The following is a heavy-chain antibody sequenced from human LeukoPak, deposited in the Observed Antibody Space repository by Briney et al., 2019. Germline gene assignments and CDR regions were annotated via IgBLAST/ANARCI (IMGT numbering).Heavy chain of an antibody. Sequence: ASVKVSCKASGYTFINNWMHWVRQAPGQGLEWIGLINPTGTGTLYAQKFQGRVTMTRDMSTSTDYMELSSLRSDDTAVYYCARAYIRTVFTYYDILTGYSYYYYYYMDVWGKGTTVTISS. D-gene: IGHD3-9*01. V-gene: IGHV1-46*01. J-gene: IGHJ6*03. CDR3: ARAYIRTVFTYYDILTGYSYYYYYYMDV. CDR2: INPTGTGT. CDR1: GYTFINNW.